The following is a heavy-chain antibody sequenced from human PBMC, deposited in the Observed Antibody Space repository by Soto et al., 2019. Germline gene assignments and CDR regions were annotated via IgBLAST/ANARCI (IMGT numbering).Heavy chain of an antibody. CDR1: GGSISSGGYY. D-gene: IGHD7-27*01. CDR3: ARDRGHWGSRYYGMDV. V-gene: IGHV4-31*03. J-gene: IGHJ6*02. Sequence: PSETLSLTCTVSGGSISSGGYYWSWIRQHPGKGLEWIGYIYYSGSTYYNPSLKSRVTISVDTSKNQFSLRLSSVTAADTAVYYSARDRGHWGSRYYGMDVWGQGTTVTVSS. CDR2: IYYSGST.